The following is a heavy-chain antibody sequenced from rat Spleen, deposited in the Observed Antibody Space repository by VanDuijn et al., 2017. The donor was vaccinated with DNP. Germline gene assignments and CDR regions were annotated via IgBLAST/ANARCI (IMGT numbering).Heavy chain of an antibody. V-gene: IGHV5-29*01. D-gene: IGHD1-2*01. CDR2: ISSDGGNT. CDR3: ERHYYSSYTVDWYFDF. CDR1: GLTFSDYA. Sequence: EVQLVESGGGLVQPGRSLKLSCAASGLTFSDYAMAWVRQAPTKGLEWVATISSDGGNTYYRDSMKGRFTISRDNAKSTLYLQMDSLRFEDTATYYCERHYYSSYTVDWYFDFWGPGTMVTVSS. J-gene: IGHJ1*01.